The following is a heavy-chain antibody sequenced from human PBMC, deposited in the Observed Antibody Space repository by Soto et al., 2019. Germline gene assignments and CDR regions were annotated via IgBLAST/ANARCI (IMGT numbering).Heavy chain of an antibody. CDR3: ARDFGDNYYDSSGTDDAFDI. CDR1: GGTFSSYA. D-gene: IGHD3-22*01. CDR2: IIPIFGTA. Sequence: SVKVSCKASGGTFSSYAISWVRQASGQGLEWMGGIIPIFGTANYAQKLQGRVTITADKSTSTAYMELSSLRSEDTAVYYCARDFGDNYYDSSGTDDAFDIWGQGTMVTVSS. V-gene: IGHV1-69*06. J-gene: IGHJ3*02.